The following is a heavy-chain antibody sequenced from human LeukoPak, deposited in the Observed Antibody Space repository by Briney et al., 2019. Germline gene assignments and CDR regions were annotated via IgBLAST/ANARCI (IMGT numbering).Heavy chain of an antibody. CDR1: GFSFSSHW. CDR2: IKEDGSDK. V-gene: IGHV3-7*01. Sequence: GGSLRLSCADSGFSFSSHWMSWVRQAPGKGLEWVANIKEDGSDKYYVDSVKGRFTISRDNAKNSLYLQMNSLRAEDSAVYYCARSKSRAFDYWGQGTLVTVFS. J-gene: IGHJ4*02. CDR3: ARSKSRAFDY.